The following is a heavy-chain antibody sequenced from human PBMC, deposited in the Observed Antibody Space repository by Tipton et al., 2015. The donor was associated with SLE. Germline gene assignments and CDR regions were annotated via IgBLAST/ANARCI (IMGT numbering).Heavy chain of an antibody. D-gene: IGHD6-6*01. CDR3: ARGVEYSSSSDRYYFDY. CDR1: GFTVSSNY. CDR2: IYSGGST. J-gene: IGHJ4*03. Sequence: SLRLSCAASGFTVSSNYMSWVRQAPGKGLEWVSVIYSGGSTYYADSVKGRFTISRHNSKNTLYLQMNSLRAEDTAVYYCARGVEYSSSSDRYYFDYWGQGTMVTVSS. V-gene: IGHV3-53*04.